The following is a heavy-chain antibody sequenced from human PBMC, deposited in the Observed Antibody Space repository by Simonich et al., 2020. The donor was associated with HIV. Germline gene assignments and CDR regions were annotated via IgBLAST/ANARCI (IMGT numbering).Heavy chain of an antibody. J-gene: IGHJ4*02. V-gene: IGHV1-2*06. CDR1: GYTFTTYY. CDR3: ARDVDC. CDR2: NNPNRGGT. Sequence: QVQLVQSGAEVTKPGASVKGSCQASGYTFTTYYLDWVRQAPGQGLEWMGRNNPNRGGTNYAQKFQGRVTMTRDTTISTAYMELSSLRSDDTAVYYCARDVDCWGQGTLVTVSS.